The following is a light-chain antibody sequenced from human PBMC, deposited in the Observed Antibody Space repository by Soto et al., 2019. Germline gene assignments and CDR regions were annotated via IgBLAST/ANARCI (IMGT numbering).Light chain of an antibody. CDR1: SSDVGGYNY. CDR2: EVS. Sequence: QSALTQPPSASGSPGQSVTISCTGTSSDVGGYNYVSWYQQHPGRAPKLMIYEVSKRPSGVPDRFSGSKSGNTASLTDSGLQTEDEADYYCSSYAGSNNQVFGTGTKLTVL. V-gene: IGLV2-8*01. J-gene: IGLJ1*01. CDR3: SSYAGSNNQV.